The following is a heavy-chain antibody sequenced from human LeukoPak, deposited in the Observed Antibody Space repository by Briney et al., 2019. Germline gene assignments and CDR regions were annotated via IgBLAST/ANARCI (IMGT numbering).Heavy chain of an antibody. CDR1: GYTVTSNY. Sequence: ASVKVSCKAFGYTVTSNYMHWVRQAPGQGPEWMGVISPSGGSTTYAQKFQGRVTLTRDMSTSTDYLELSSLRSEDTAVYYCTRDNSVRDEAWWFNPWGQGTLVTVSS. V-gene: IGHV1-46*01. J-gene: IGHJ5*02. CDR3: TRDNSVRDEAWWFNP. CDR2: ISPSGGST. D-gene: IGHD5-24*01.